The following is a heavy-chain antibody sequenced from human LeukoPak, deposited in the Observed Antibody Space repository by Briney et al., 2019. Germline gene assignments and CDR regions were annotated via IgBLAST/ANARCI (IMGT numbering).Heavy chain of an antibody. CDR2: IDSSGNT. Sequence: PGGSLRLSCAASGFAVSSNYMSWVRQPPGKGLEWLSLIDSSGNTFYADSVKGRFTISRDYLKNTLFLQMNSLRAEDTALYYCARDPVVASPGPFYYHYMDVWGKGTPVTVSS. J-gene: IGHJ6*03. CDR3: ARDPVVASPGPFYYHYMDV. D-gene: IGHD6-13*01. CDR1: GFAVSSNY. V-gene: IGHV3-53*01.